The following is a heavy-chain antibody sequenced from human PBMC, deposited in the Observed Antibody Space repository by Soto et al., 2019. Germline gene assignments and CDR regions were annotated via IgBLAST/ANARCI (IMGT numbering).Heavy chain of an antibody. CDR1: GGSISSYY. Sequence: SETLSLTRTVSGGSISSYYWSWVRQPPGKGLEWIGEIYHSGSTNYNPSLKSRVTISVDKSKNQFSLKLSSVTAADTAVYYCASLPATSDFDYWGQGTLVTVSS. CDR3: ASLPATSDFDY. CDR2: IYHSGST. V-gene: IGHV4-59*12. J-gene: IGHJ4*02. D-gene: IGHD2-2*01.